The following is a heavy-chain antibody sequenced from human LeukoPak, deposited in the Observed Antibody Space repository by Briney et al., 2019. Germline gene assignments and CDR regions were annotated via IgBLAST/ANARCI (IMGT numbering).Heavy chain of an antibody. CDR1: GFSINTYA. Sequence: GGSLRLSCSASGFSINTYAMHWVRQAPGKGLEWVSGINDSGNRTHYADSVKGRFTISRDNTKNTLYLRMNSLRADDTAIYYCASVVVVAVCHWWGQGTLVSVSS. CDR3: ASVVVVAVCHW. D-gene: IGHD2-21*02. CDR2: INDSGNRT. V-gene: IGHV3-23*01. J-gene: IGHJ4*02.